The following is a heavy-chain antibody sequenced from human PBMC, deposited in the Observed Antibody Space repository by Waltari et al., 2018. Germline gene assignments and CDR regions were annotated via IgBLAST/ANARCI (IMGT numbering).Heavy chain of an antibody. CDR1: GGTFSSYA. CDR2: IIPIFGTA. CDR3: AREPFEDWRRGAFDI. V-gene: IGHV1-69*01. D-gene: IGHD3-3*01. J-gene: IGHJ3*02. Sequence: QVQLVQSGAEVKKPGSSVKVSCKASGGTFSSYAISWVRQAPGQGLEWMGGIIPIFGTANNEQKCQGRVTITADESTSTAYMELSSLRSEDKAVYYCAREPFEDWRRGAFDIWGQGTMVTVSS.